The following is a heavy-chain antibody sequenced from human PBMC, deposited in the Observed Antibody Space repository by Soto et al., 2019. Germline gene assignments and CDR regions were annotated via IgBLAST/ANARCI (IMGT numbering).Heavy chain of an antibody. V-gene: IGHV1-3*01. CDR2: INAGNGNT. CDR3: AREWYYDILTGYYSRGMDV. CDR1: GYTFTSYA. D-gene: IGHD3-9*01. Sequence: GASVKVSCKASGYTFTSYAMHWVRQAPGQRLEWMGWINAGNGNTKYSQKFQGRVTITRDTSASTAYMELSSLRSEDTAVYYCAREWYYDILTGYYSRGMDVWGQGTTVTVSS. J-gene: IGHJ6*02.